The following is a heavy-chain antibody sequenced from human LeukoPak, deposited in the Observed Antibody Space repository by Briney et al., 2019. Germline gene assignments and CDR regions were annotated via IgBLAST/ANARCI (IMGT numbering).Heavy chain of an antibody. CDR1: GFTFSDSD. D-gene: IGHD3-3*01. Sequence: GGSLKLSCAASGFTFSDSDIHRVRQPSGKGLEWVGRIKGKANSYATAYAASVKGRFTMSRDDSKNTAYLQMNSLKSEDTALYYCTGDLWSGSRDYWGQGTLVTVSS. CDR2: IKGKANSYAT. CDR3: TGDLWSGSRDY. J-gene: IGHJ4*02. V-gene: IGHV3-73*01.